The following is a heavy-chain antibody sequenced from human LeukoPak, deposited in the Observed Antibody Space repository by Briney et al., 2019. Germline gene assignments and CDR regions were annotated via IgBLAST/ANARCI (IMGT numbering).Heavy chain of an antibody. CDR1: GGSFSGYY. J-gene: IGHJ4*02. CDR2: INHSGST. D-gene: IGHD6-13*01. CDR3: ARVSDSSSSDH. V-gene: IGHV4-34*01. Sequence: SETLSLTCAVYGGSFSGYYWSWIRQPPGKGLEWIGEINHSGSTNYNPSLKSRVTISVDKSKNQFSLKLSSVTAADTAVYYCARVSDSSSSDHWGQGTLVTVSS.